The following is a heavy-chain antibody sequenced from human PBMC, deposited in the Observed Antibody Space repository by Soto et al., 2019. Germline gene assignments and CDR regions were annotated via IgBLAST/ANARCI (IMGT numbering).Heavy chain of an antibody. D-gene: IGHD3-10*01. Sequence: QVQLQQWGAGLLKPSETLSLTCAVYGGSFSGYQWSWIRQTPGKGLEWIGEINDSGNTNFNPSLKSRVTILLDTPKKQISVKLSSVTAADSAVYYCARGLILWFGELSRRGGYYYYMDVWGKGTTVTVSS. V-gene: IGHV4-34*01. CDR3: ARGLILWFGELSRRGGYYYYMDV. CDR2: INDSGNT. CDR1: GGSFSGYQ. J-gene: IGHJ6*03.